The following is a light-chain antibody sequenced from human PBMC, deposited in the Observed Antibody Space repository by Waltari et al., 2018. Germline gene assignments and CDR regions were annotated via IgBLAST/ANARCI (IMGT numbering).Light chain of an antibody. CDR3: QQRANWPIT. J-gene: IGKJ5*01. Sequence: EIVLTQSPATLSLSPGERATLSCRASQSVSNHLAWYQKTPGQAPRLLIYDVSNRATGIPARFSGSGYGTDFTLTISSLELEDFAVYYCQQRANWPITFGQGTRLEIK. V-gene: IGKV3-11*01. CDR2: DVS. CDR1: QSVSNH.